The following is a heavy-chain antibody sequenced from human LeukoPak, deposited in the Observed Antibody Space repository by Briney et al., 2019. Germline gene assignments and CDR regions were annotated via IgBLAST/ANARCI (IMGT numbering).Heavy chain of an antibody. CDR3: ARFSMGFGGFDP. J-gene: IGHJ5*02. V-gene: IGHV1-69*05. Sequence: SVKVSCKASGGTFSSYAISWVRQAPGQGLEWMGGIIPIFGTANYAQKFQGRVTITTDESTSTAYMELSSLRSEDTAVYYCARFSMGFGGFDPWGQGTLVTVSS. CDR1: GGTFSSYA. D-gene: IGHD3-10*01. CDR2: IIPIFGTA.